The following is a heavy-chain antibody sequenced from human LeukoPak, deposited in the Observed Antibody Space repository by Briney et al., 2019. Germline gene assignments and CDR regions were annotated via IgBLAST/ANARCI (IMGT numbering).Heavy chain of an antibody. CDR3: ARDLGYCTSTSCRYFDF. CDR1: GGSISSGGYY. V-gene: IGHV4-31*03. CDR2: ISYSGST. D-gene: IGHD2-2*01. J-gene: IGHJ4*02. Sequence: SQTLSLTCSVSGGSISSGGYYWSWIRQHPGRGLEWVGYISYSGSTYYNPSLKSRVAISVDTSRNQFSLKLSSVTAADTAVYYCARDLGYCTSTSCRYFDFRGQGTLVTVSS.